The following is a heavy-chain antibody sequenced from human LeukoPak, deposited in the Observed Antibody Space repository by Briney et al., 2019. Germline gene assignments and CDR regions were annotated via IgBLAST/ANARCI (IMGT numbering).Heavy chain of an antibody. J-gene: IGHJ4*02. D-gene: IGHD3-3*01. V-gene: IGHV4-30-4*08. CDR2: IYYSGST. CDR1: GGSVSSGDYY. Sequence: PSETLSLTCTVSGGSVSSGDYYWSWIRQPPGKVLEWIGYIYYSGSTYYNPSLKSRVTISVDTSKNQFSLKLSSVTAADTAVYYCARVGLTSGVVEAFFDYWGQGTLVTVFS. CDR3: ARVGLTSGVVEAFFDY.